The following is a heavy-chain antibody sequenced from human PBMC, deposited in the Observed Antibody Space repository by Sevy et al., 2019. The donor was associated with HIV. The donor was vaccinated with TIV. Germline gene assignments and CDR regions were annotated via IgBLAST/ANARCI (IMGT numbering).Heavy chain of an antibody. CDR3: ARAYSGGWPQGAWTDY. V-gene: IGHV3-48*01. J-gene: IGHJ4*02. Sequence: GGCLRLSCAASGFTFSVYSMNWVRQAPGRGLEWVSYISRTSRTIYYADSVLVRFTISRDNAKNSLYLQINSLSPEDTAMYYCARAYSGGWPQGAWTDYWGQGTLVTVSS. CDR1: GFTFSVYS. D-gene: IGHD6-19*01. CDR2: ISRTSRTI.